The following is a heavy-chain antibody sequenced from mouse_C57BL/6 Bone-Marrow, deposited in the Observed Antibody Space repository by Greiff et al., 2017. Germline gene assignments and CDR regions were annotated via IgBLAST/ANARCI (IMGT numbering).Heavy chain of an antibody. V-gene: IGHV1-69*01. J-gene: IGHJ3*01. CDR1: GYTFTSYW. Sequence: VQLQQPGAELVMPGASVKLSCKASGYTFTSYWMHWVKQRPGQGLEWIGEIDPSDSYTNYNQKFKGKSTLTVDKSSSTAYMQLSSLTSEDSAVXYWAREGWSFAYWGQGTLVTVSA. CDR2: IDPSDSYT. CDR3: AREGWSFAY. D-gene: IGHD1-1*02.